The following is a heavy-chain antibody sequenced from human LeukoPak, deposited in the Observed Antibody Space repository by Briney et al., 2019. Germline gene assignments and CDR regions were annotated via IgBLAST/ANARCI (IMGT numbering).Heavy chain of an antibody. CDR3: ARGEYYYDSSGPFGY. D-gene: IGHD3-22*01. CDR1: GFTFSSYG. V-gene: IGHV3-33*01. J-gene: IGHJ4*02. Sequence: PGGSLRLSCAASGFTFSSYGMRWVRQAPGKGLEWVAVIWYDGSNKYYADSVKGRFTISRDNSKNTLYLQMNSLRAEDTAVYYCARGEYYYDSSGPFGYWGQGTLVTVSS. CDR2: IWYDGSNK.